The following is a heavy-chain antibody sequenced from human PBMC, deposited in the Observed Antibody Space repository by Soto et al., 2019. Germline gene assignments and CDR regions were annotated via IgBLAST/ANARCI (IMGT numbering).Heavy chain of an antibody. V-gene: IGHV3-48*03. J-gene: IGHJ3*02. Sequence: GGSLRLSCAASGFTFSSYEMNWVRQAPGKGLEWVSYISSNGSTISYADSVQGRFTISRDNAKNSLYLQMNSLRAEDTAVYYCARGGLTGIVAGGSYDAFDIWGQGTMVTVSS. D-gene: IGHD6-13*01. CDR1: GFTFSSYE. CDR3: ARGGLTGIVAGGSYDAFDI. CDR2: ISSNGSTI.